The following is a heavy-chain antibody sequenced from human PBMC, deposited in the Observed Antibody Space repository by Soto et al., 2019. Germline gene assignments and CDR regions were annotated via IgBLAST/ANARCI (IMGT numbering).Heavy chain of an antibody. CDR1: GYTFTSYG. V-gene: IGHV1-18*01. D-gene: IGHD2-2*02. CDR2: ISAYNGNT. CDR3: ARELPSAIRHYYYYYCGMDV. J-gene: IGHJ6*02. Sequence: QVQLVQSGAEVKKPGASVKVSCKASGYTFTSYGISWVRQAPGQGLEWMGWISAYNGNTNYAQKLQGRVTMTTDTCTSTAYMELRSLRSDDTAVYYCARELPSAIRHYYYYYCGMDVWGQGTTVTVSS.